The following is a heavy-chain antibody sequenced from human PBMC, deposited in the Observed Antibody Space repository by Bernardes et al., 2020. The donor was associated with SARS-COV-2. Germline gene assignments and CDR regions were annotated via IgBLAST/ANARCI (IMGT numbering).Heavy chain of an antibody. CDR3: GKHRTYSGYDSSTDY. CDR1: GIPLTCYV. V-gene: IGHV3-23*01. CDR2: ICWIGDIT. Sequence: GGVPIPSRAVSGIPLTCYVISLVRPAPGKGVWLGSMICWIGDITYNAESVKGRFTISRDNSKSTLYLQINSLRAEDTAVYYCGKHRTYSGYDSSTDYWGQGTRVTVSS. D-gene: IGHD5-12*01. J-gene: IGHJ4*02.